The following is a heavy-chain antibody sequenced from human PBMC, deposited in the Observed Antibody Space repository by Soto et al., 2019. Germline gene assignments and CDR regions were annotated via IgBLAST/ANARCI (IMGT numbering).Heavy chain of an antibody. CDR3: ASTNSSSWYESWFDP. J-gene: IGHJ5*02. Sequence: SETLSLTCSVSGGSIGSLYLSWIRQAPGKGLEWIGYIYYSGSTNYNPSLKSRVTISVDTSKNQFTLKLSSVTAADTAVYYCASTNSSSWYESWFDPWGQGTLVTVSS. V-gene: IGHV4-59*01. D-gene: IGHD6-13*01. CDR1: GGSIGSLY. CDR2: IYYSGST.